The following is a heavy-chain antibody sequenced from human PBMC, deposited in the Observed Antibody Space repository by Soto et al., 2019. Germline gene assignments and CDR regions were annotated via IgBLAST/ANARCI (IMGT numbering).Heavy chain of an antibody. CDR3: ARDRITMVRGVIEKGDYYYYGMDV. Sequence: QVQLQESGPGLVKPSQTLSLTCTVSGGSISSGGYYWSWIRQHPGKGLEWIGYIYYSGSTYYNPSLKSRVTISVDTSKNQFSLKLSSVTAADTAVYYCARDRITMVRGVIEKGDYYYYGMDVWGQGTTVTVSS. V-gene: IGHV4-31*03. CDR2: IYYSGST. CDR1: GGSISSGGYY. J-gene: IGHJ6*02. D-gene: IGHD3-10*01.